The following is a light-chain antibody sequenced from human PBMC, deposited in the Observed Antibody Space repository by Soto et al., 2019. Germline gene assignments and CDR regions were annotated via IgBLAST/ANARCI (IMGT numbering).Light chain of an antibody. V-gene: IGKV3-20*01. CDR2: GAS. Sequence: EIVLTQSPGTLSLSPGERATLSCRASQSVSSYYLAWYQQKPGQAPRRLIYGASSRATGIPDRFSGSGSGTDFTLTISSLEPEDFAVYYCQQYGSSLYTFGQGTKLEIK. CDR3: QQYGSSLYT. CDR1: QSVSSYY. J-gene: IGKJ2*01.